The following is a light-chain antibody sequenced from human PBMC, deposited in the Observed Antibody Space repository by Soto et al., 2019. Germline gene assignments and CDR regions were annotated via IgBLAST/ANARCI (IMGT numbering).Light chain of an antibody. V-gene: IGLV2-18*02. CDR1: SSDVGSYNR. J-gene: IGLJ1*01. Sequence: QSALTQPPSVSGSPGQSVTISCTGTSSDVGSYNRVSWYQQPPGTAPKLMIYEVSNRPSGVPDRFSGSKSGNTASLTISGLQDEDEADYYCSSYTGSSTYVFGTGTKVPS. CDR2: EVS. CDR3: SSYTGSSTYV.